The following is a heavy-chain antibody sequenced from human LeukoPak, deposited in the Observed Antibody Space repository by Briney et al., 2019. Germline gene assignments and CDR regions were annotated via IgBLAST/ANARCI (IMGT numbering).Heavy chain of an antibody. CDR2: ISYDGSNK. J-gene: IGHJ4*02. Sequence: GRSLRLSCAASGFTFSSYAMHRVRQAPGKGLEWVAVISYDGSNKYYADSVKGRFTISRDNSKNTLYLQMNSLRAEDTAVYYCARDSYKAAAGRGSFDYWGQGTLVTVSS. CDR3: ARDSYKAAAGRGSFDY. D-gene: IGHD6-13*01. V-gene: IGHV3-30*04. CDR1: GFTFSSYA.